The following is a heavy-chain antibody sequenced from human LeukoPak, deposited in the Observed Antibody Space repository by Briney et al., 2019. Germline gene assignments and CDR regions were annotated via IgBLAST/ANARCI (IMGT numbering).Heavy chain of an antibody. J-gene: IGHJ3*02. Sequence: GGSLRLSGASSGFTFSSYWMHGVREAPGKGLVWVSRINSDGSSRNYADSVKGRFTIPIDNAKNTLYLQMHGLRAEDTAVYYCARVSSSGWRRFKGNDAFDIWGQGTLVTVSS. CDR3: ARVSSSGWRRFKGNDAFDI. V-gene: IGHV3-74*01. D-gene: IGHD6-19*01. CDR1: GFTFSSYW. CDR2: INSDGSSR.